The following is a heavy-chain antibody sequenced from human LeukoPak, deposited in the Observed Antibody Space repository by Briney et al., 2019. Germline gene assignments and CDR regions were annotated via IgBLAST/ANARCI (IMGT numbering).Heavy chain of an antibody. J-gene: IGHJ6*02. V-gene: IGHV3-23*01. CDR3: ATRSFYYGMDV. CDR2: ISGSGSYT. Sequence: GGSLRLSCAASGFSSGSSALGWVRQAPGKGLEWVSSISGSGSYTYYADSVKGRFTISRDNSKNTVYLQMNSLRDEDTAIYYSATRSFYYGMDVWGQGTTVTVSS. CDR1: GFSSGSSA.